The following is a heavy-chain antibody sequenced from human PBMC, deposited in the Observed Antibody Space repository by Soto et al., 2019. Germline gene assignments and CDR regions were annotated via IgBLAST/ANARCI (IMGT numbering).Heavy chain of an antibody. Sequence: QVQLVQSGGEVKKPGASVKVSCKASGYTFTSSGISWVRQAPGQGLEWLGGIMTFFGAAMYAQKFQGRVTITADELTTTVYMELSGLRYEDTAVYYCARGGKERFRGPGMDVWGQGTTVTVSS. V-gene: IGHV1-69*13. CDR1: GYTFTSSG. J-gene: IGHJ6*02. D-gene: IGHD1-1*01. CDR2: IMTFFGAA. CDR3: ARGGKERFRGPGMDV.